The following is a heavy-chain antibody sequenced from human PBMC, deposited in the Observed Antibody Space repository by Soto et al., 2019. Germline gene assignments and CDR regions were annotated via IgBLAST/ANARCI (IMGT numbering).Heavy chain of an antibody. Sequence: QVQLVESGGGVVQPGRSLRLSCAASGFTFSSYAMHWVRQAPGKGLEWVAVISYDGSNKYYADSVKGRFTISRDNSKNTLYLQMNSLRAEDTAVYYCARVPSSSGRAHFDYWGRGTLVTVSS. CDR3: ARVPSSSGRAHFDY. CDR1: GFTFSSYA. V-gene: IGHV3-30-3*01. CDR2: ISYDGSNK. J-gene: IGHJ4*02. D-gene: IGHD2-15*01.